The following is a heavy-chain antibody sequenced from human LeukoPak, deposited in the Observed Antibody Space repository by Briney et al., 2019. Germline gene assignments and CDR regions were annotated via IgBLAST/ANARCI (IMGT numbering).Heavy chain of an antibody. Sequence: SVKVSWKASGGTFSSYAISWVRQAPGQGLEWMGRIIPIFGTANYAQKFQGRVTITTDESTSTAYMELSSLRSEDTAVYYCARKDSYDSSEVYFQHWGQGTLVTVSS. J-gene: IGHJ1*01. CDR2: IIPIFGTA. D-gene: IGHD3-22*01. V-gene: IGHV1-69*05. CDR1: GGTFSSYA. CDR3: ARKDSYDSSEVYFQH.